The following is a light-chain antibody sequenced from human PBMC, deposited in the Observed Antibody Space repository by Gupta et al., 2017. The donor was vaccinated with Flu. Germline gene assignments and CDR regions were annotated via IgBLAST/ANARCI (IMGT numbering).Light chain of an antibody. J-gene: IGLJ3*02. Sequence: SHVPTPPSSLSVAAGQTARITCRGNSIGGKNVHWYQQKPGQAPLLVLYDDSDRPSGIPERFSGSNSGNTATLTISRVEAGDEADYYCQVWDNTNDHPVFGGGTKLTVL. CDR1: SIGGKN. CDR2: DDS. V-gene: IGLV3-21*02. CDR3: QVWDNTNDHPV.